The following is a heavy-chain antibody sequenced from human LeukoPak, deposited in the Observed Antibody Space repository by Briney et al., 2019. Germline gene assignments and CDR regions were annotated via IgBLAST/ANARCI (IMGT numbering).Heavy chain of an antibody. Sequence: GESLKISCKGSGYSLTSYWIGWVRQVPGKGLEWVGIIYPGDSDTRNSPSFQGRVTNSADKSISTAYLRCSSLKASESARYYFSRRGEPTAMGGWFDPWGQGTLATVSS. V-gene: IGHV5-51*01. CDR2: IYPGDSDT. CDR3: SRRGEPTAMGGWFDP. CDR1: GYSLTSYW. D-gene: IGHD5-18*01. J-gene: IGHJ5*02.